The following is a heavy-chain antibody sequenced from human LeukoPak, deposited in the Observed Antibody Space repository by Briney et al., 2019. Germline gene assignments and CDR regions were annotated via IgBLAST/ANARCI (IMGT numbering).Heavy chain of an antibody. Sequence: GGSLRLSCAASGFTFSSYSMNWVRQAPGKGLGWVSSISSSSSYIYYADSVEGRFTISRDNAKNSLYLHMNSLRAEDTAVYYCARDRPASPERFDYWGQGTLVTVSS. J-gene: IGHJ4*02. V-gene: IGHV3-21*01. CDR3: ARDRPASPERFDY. CDR2: ISSSSSYI. CDR1: GFTFSSYS.